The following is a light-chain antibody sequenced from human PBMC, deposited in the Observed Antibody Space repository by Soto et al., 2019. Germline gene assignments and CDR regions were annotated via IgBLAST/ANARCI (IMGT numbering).Light chain of an antibody. CDR1: QSVSNK. CDR2: DAS. CDR3: QQRSNWPPIT. J-gene: IGKJ5*01. Sequence: EIVLTQSPATLSLSPGERATLSCRASQSVSNKLAWYQQKPGQAPRLLIYDASNRATGIPARFSGSGSGTDFTLTISSLEPEDFAVYYCQQRSNWPPITFGRGTRLEIK. V-gene: IGKV3-11*01.